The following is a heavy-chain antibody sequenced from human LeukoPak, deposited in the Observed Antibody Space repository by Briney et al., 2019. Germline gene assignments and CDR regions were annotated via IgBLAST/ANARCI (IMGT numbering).Heavy chain of an antibody. CDR1: GGSISSSSYY. V-gene: IGHV4-39*07. CDR3: ARDGTPPKGAFDI. Sequence: SETLSLTCTVSGGSISSSSYYWGWIRQPPGKGLEWIGSIYYSGSTYYNPSLKSRVTISVDTSKNQFSLKLSSVTAADTAVYYCARDGTPPKGAFDIWGQGTMVTVSS. CDR2: IYYSGST. J-gene: IGHJ3*02.